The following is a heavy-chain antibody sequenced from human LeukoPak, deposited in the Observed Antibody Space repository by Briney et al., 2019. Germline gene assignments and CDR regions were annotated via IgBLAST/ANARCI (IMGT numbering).Heavy chain of an antibody. CDR3: ARERYNWNYAFDY. D-gene: IGHD1-7*01. CDR2: ISSSSSTI. Sequence: GGSLRLSCAASGFTFSSYAMNWVRQAPGKGLEWVSYISSSSSTIYYADSVKGRFTISRDNAKNSLYLHLNSLRAEDTAVYYCARERYNWNYAFDYWGQGTLVTVSS. CDR1: GFTFSSYA. V-gene: IGHV3-48*01. J-gene: IGHJ4*02.